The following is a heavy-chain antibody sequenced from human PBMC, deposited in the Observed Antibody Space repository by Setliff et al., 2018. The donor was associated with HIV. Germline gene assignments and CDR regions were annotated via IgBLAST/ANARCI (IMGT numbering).Heavy chain of an antibody. V-gene: IGHV1-2*02. J-gene: IGHJ3*02. Sequence: ASVKVSCKASGYTFTGYYMHWVRQAPGQGLEWMGWINPNSGGTNYAQKFQGGVTMTRDTSISTAYMELSRLRSDDTAVYYCARAGWWVASGAFDIWGQGTMVTVSS. D-gene: IGHD2-15*01. CDR1: GYTFTGYY. CDR2: INPNSGGT. CDR3: ARAGWWVASGAFDI.